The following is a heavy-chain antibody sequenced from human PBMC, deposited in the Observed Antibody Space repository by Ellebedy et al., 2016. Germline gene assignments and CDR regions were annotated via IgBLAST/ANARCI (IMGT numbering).Heavy chain of an antibody. D-gene: IGHD6-19*01. CDR3: ARDRGYSSGSRWFDY. J-gene: IGHJ4*02. Sequence: GESLKISXIASGFTFSSAAMSWVRQAPGKGLEWVSTISGSGGGSTYYADSVKGQFTISRDNSKNTLHLQMNSLRAEDTAVYFCARDRGYSSGSRWFDYWGQGTLVTVSS. CDR1: GFTFSSAA. V-gene: IGHV3-23*01. CDR2: ISGSGGGST.